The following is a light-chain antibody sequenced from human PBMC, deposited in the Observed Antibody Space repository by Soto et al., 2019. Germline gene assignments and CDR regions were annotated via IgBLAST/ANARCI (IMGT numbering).Light chain of an antibody. J-gene: IGKJ5*01. V-gene: IGKV3-20*01. CDR2: GAS. CDR1: QSVSSRY. CDR3: QQYGSYQIT. Sequence: EILLTQSPCTLSLSPGERATLSCRASQSVSSRYLDWYQQKPGKAPRLLIYGASSRATGIPERFSGSGSGTDFTLTISRLEPEDFEVYYCQQYGSYQITFGQGTRLEIK.